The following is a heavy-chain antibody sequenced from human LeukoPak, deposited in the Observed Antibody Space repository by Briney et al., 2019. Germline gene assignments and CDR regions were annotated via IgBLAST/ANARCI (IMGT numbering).Heavy chain of an antibody. CDR1: GYSISRDYY. J-gene: IGHJ4*02. CDR2: IYHIGNT. D-gene: IGHD1-20*01. V-gene: IGHV4-38-2*01. Sequence: SETLSLTCGVSGYSISRDYYWAWIRQPPGKGLEWIGTIYHIGNTYYNPSLESRVTISVDKSKNEFSLNLNSVTAADTAVYYCARAGWIITSGIDYWGQGALVTVSS. CDR3: ARAGWIITSGIDY.